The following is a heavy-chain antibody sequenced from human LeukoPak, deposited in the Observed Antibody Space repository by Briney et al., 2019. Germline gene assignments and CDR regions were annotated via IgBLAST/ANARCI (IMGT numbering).Heavy chain of an antibody. V-gene: IGHV1-2*02. D-gene: IGHD2-2*01. CDR1: GYTFTDYY. CDR3: ARANFLYCSSTTCLFDY. CDR2: INPNSGDT. Sequence: ASVKVSCKASGYTFTDYYMHWVRQAPGQGFEWMGWINPNSGDTNYAQKFQGRVTMTRDTSISTAHMELSRLRSDDTSVYYCARANFLYCSSTTCLFDYWGQGTLVIVSS. J-gene: IGHJ4*02.